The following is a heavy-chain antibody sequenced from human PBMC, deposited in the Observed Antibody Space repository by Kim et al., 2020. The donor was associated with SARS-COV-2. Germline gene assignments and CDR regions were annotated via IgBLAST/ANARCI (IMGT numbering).Heavy chain of an antibody. J-gene: IGHJ6*02. Sequence: GGSLRLSCAASGFTCSDYYMSWIRQAPGKGLEWVSYISSSGSTIYYADSVKGRFTISRDNAKNSLYLQMNSLRAEDTAVYYCARVIGVQLWRYYYGMDVWGQGTTVTVSS. CDR2: ISSSGSTI. D-gene: IGHD5-18*01. V-gene: IGHV3-11*01. CDR1: GFTCSDYY. CDR3: ARVIGVQLWRYYYGMDV.